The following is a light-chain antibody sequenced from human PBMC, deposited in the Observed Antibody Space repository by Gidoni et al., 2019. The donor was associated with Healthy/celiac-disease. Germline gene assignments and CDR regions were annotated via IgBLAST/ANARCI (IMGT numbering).Light chain of an antibody. CDR1: QSVSSSY. J-gene: IGKJ4*01. CDR3: QQYGSSPPLT. V-gene: IGKV3-20*01. Sequence: EMVLTQSPGTLSLSPGERATLSCRASQSVSSSYLAWYQQKPGQAPRLLIYGASSRATGIPDGFNGSQSGTGFTLTISRLAPEDFAVYYCQQYGSSPPLTFGGGTKVEIK. CDR2: GAS.